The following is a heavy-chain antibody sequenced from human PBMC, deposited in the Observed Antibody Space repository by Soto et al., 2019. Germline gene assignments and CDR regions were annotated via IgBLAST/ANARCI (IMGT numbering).Heavy chain of an antibody. D-gene: IGHD3-3*01. CDR1: GFTFSLYA. CDR2: ISGSGGST. J-gene: IGHJ6*02. V-gene: IGHV3-23*01. CDR3: AKDTGSFGVVISYYYYYGMDV. Sequence: GALRLSCAASGFTFSLYAMSWVLEAPWKGLEWVSAISGSGGSTYYADSVKGRFTISRDNSKNTLYLQMNSLRAEDTAVYYCAKDTGSFGVVISYYYYYGMDVWGQGTTVTVSS.